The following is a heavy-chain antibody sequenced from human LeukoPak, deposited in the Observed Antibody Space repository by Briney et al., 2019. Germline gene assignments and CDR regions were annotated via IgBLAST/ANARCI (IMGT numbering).Heavy chain of an antibody. J-gene: IGHJ5*02. CDR3: ARAGWELLAGWFDP. Sequence: PGGSLRLSCAASGFTFSSYSMNWVRQAPGKGLEWVSYISSSSSTIYYADSVKGRFTISRDNAKNSLYLQMNSLRAEDTALYYCARAGWELLAGWFDPWGQGTLVTVSS. D-gene: IGHD1-26*01. CDR1: GFTFSSYS. V-gene: IGHV3-48*04. CDR2: ISSSSSTI.